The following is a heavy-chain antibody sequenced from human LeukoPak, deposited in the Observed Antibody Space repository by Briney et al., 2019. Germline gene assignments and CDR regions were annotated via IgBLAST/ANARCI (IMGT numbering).Heavy chain of an antibody. CDR2: IYYSGST. V-gene: IGHV4-31*03. CDR3: ARDPVGSSWYAFDI. CDR1: GGSISDAAYY. D-gene: IGHD6-13*01. Sequence: PSQTLSLTCTVSGGSISDAAYYWSWIRQYPGEGLEWIGYIYYSGSTSYNPSLKSRVTISVDKSKNQFSLKLSSVTAADTAVYYCARDPVGSSWYAFDIWGQGTMVTVSS. J-gene: IGHJ3*02.